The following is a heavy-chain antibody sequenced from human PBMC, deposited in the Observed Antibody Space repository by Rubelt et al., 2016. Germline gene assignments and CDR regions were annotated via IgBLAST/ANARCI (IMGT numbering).Heavy chain of an antibody. J-gene: IGHJ4*02. D-gene: IGHD6-13*01. V-gene: IGHV1-69*04. CDR1: GGTFSSYA. CDR3: ARDLTAAAGPGLDY. Sequence: QVQLVQSGAEVKKPGSSVKVSCKASGGTFSSYAISWVRQAPGQGLEWMGRIIPILGIANYAQEVQGRVTITADKSTSTAYMELSSLRSEDTAVYYCARDLTAAAGPGLDYWGQGTLVTVSS. CDR2: IIPILGIA.